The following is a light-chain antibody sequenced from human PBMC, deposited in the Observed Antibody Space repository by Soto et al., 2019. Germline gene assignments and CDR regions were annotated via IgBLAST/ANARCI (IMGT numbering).Light chain of an antibody. CDR2: DVS. CDR3: QQRPNWPLT. Sequence: EIVLTQSPATLSSSPGERATLSCRASQSISSHLAWYQQKPGQAPRLLMYDVSNRATGIPARFSGSGSGTDFTLTISSLEPEDCAVYYCQQRPNWPLTFGGGTKVEIK. CDR1: QSISSH. J-gene: IGKJ4*01. V-gene: IGKV3-11*01.